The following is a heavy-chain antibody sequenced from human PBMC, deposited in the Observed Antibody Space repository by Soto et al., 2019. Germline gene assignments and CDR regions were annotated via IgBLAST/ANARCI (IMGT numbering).Heavy chain of an antibody. J-gene: IGHJ5*02. CDR3: ARIYCTTTTCDSWFDP. Sequence: PGESLKISCTGFGYTLTTFWISWVRQMPGKGLEWMGRMEPGDTYATYSPAFQGHVTISADKATSTAYLQWSSLKASDTAMYFCARIYCTTTTCDSWFDPWGQGTLVTVSS. CDR2: MEPGDTYA. D-gene: IGHD2-2*01. CDR1: GYTLTTFW. V-gene: IGHV5-10-1*01.